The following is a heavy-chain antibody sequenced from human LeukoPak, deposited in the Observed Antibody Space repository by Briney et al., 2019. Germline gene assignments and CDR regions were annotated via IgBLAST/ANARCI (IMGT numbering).Heavy chain of an antibody. Sequence: ASVKVSCKASGYTFTSYDINWVRQATGQGLEWMGIINPSGGSTSYAQKFQGRVTMTRDMSTSTVYMELSSLRSEDTAVYYCARNGRDSGSYYFDYWGQGTLVTVSS. CDR2: INPSGGST. CDR1: GYTFTSYD. J-gene: IGHJ4*02. D-gene: IGHD1-26*01. V-gene: IGHV1-46*01. CDR3: ARNGRDSGSYYFDY.